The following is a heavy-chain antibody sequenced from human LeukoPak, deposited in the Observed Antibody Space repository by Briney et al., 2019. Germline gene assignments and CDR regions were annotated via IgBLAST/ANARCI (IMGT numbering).Heavy chain of an antibody. D-gene: IGHD3-10*01. CDR3: ARGTVWFGPNFAF. Sequence: GGSLRLSCAASGFTFNDYALHWVRQAPGKGLEWVAVISYDGSNKQYADSVKGRFTLCRDNSKNTLLLQMNSLRSEDTAVYHCARGTVWFGPNFAFWGQGTLVTVSS. CDR2: ISYDGSNK. J-gene: IGHJ4*02. V-gene: IGHV3-30-3*01. CDR1: GFTFNDYA.